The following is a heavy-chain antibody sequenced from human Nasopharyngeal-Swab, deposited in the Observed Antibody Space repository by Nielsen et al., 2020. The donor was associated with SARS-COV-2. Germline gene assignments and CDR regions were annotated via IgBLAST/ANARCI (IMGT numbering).Heavy chain of an antibody. CDR1: GGSISSYY. V-gene: IGHV4-59*01. CDR2: IYYSGST. D-gene: IGHD2-21*02. Sequence: SETLSLTCTVSGGSISSYYWSWIRQPPGKGLEWIGYIYYSGSTNYNPSLKSRVTISVDTSKNQFSLKLSSVTAADTAVYYCAKDVTPERLGSMDVWGQGTTVTVSS. CDR3: AKDVTPERLGSMDV. J-gene: IGHJ6*02.